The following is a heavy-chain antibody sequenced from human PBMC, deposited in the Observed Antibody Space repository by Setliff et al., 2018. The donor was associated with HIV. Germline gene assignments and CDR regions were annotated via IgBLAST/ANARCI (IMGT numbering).Heavy chain of an antibody. V-gene: IGHV1-46*01. D-gene: IGHD2-21*02. CDR3: ARELPGVCYFDD. CDR1: RYTFSSYY. Sequence: ASVKVSCKASRYTFSSYYLHWMRQAPGQGLEWMAMIDTTGSTFYEQTFQGRITMTRDTSTSAIYMELNGLTSEDTAVYYCARELPGVCYFDDWGQGTLVTVSS. J-gene: IGHJ4*02. CDR2: IDTTGST.